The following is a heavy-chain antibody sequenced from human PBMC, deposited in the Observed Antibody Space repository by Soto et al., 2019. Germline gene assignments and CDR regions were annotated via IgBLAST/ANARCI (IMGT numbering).Heavy chain of an antibody. Sequence: QVQLQESGPGLVKPSQTLSLTCTVSGGSISSGDYYWSWIRQHPGKGLEWIGYIYYSGSTYYNPSLKSPVTISVDTSKNQSSLKLSSVTAADTAVYYCARWWSGSRQRFDPWGQGTLVTVSS. CDR1: GGSISSGDYY. CDR2: IYYSGST. CDR3: ARWWSGSRQRFDP. V-gene: IGHV4-31*01. D-gene: IGHD3-3*01. J-gene: IGHJ5*02.